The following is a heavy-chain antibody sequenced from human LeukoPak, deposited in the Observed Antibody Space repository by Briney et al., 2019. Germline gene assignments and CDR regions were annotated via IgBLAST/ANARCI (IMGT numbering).Heavy chain of an antibody. J-gene: IGHJ3*02. D-gene: IGHD3-10*01. Sequence: ASVKVSCKASGYTFTVYFINWVRQAPGQGLEWMGIIYPSGGRTNYAQKFQGRVTMTRDMSTSTVYMDLSSLRSEDTALYYCAIGYGSGSYFLPTDAFDIWGQGTMVTVSS. CDR3: AIGYGSGSYFLPTDAFDI. CDR2: IYPSGGRT. V-gene: IGHV1-46*01. CDR1: GYTFTVYF.